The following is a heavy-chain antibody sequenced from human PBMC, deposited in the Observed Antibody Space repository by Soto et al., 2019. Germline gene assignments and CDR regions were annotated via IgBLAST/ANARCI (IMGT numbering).Heavy chain of an antibody. CDR3: ARTYDGSGPNSGGYGFDI. J-gene: IGHJ3*02. V-gene: IGHV4-59*01. CDR1: GGSINNYF. D-gene: IGHD3-22*01. CDR2: IHDSETT. Sequence: SETLSLTCTVSGGSINNYFLSWIRQPPGRGLEWIGYIHDSETTNYNPSLKSRLSMSLDTPKNQFSLKLSSVTAADTAVYYCARTYDGSGPNSGGYGFDIWGQGTLVTVSS.